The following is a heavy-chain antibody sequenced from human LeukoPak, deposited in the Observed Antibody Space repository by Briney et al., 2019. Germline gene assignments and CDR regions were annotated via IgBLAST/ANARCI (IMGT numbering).Heavy chain of an antibody. Sequence: GGSLRLSCAASGFTFSSYAMSWVRQAPGKGLEWVSAISGSGGSTYYADAVKGRFTISRDNSKNTLYLQMNSLTAEDTAVYYGAKEEELPPFDYWGQGTLVTVSS. CDR3: AKEEELPPFDY. CDR1: GFTFSSYA. D-gene: IGHD3-10*01. V-gene: IGHV3-23*01. J-gene: IGHJ4*02. CDR2: ISGSGGST.